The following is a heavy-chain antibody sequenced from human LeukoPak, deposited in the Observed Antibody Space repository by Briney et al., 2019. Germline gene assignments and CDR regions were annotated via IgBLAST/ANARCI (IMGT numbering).Heavy chain of an antibody. Sequence: SETLSLTCAVYGGSFSGHYWTWIRQAPGKGLEWIGESTHTGSTNYNPSLKSRVTISVDASKNQFSLKLTSVSAADTAVYHCARGRTGAAALDFWGPGTLVTVSS. CDR2: STHTGST. CDR1: GGSFSGHY. CDR3: ARGRTGAAALDF. D-gene: IGHD2-2*01. J-gene: IGHJ4*02. V-gene: IGHV4-34*01.